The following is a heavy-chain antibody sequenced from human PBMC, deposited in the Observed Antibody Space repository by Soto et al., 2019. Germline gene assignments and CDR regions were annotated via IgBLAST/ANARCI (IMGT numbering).Heavy chain of an antibody. Sequence: SETLSLTCTVSGASVSTGEHYWSWIRQPPGKGLEWIGYIYHSVSTHYNPSLKSRVTISVDRSKNQFSLKLSSVTAADTAVYYCARVPDRWGQGTLVTVSS. J-gene: IGHJ5*02. CDR2: IYHSVST. V-gene: IGHV4-61*08. CDR3: ARVPDR. D-gene: IGHD2-2*01. CDR1: GASVSTGEHY.